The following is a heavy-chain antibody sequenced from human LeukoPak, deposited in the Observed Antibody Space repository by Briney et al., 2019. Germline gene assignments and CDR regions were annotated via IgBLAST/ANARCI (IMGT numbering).Heavy chain of an antibody. J-gene: IGHJ5*02. CDR2: FDPEDGGT. CDR3: ATASTKLELRGFDP. D-gene: IGHD1-7*01. V-gene: IGHV1-24*01. CDR1: GYTLTELS. Sequence: ASVKVSCKVSGYTLTELSMHWVRQAPGKGREWMGGFDPEDGGTIYAQKFQGRVTMTEDTSTDTAYMELSSLRSEDTAVYYCATASTKLELRGFDPWGQGTLVTVSS.